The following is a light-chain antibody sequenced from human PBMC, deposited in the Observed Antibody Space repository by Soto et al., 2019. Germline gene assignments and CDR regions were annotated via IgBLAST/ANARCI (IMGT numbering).Light chain of an antibody. CDR1: SSDIGDYNY. V-gene: IGLV2-8*01. CDR3: SSYAGSNSPFV. J-gene: IGLJ1*01. Sequence: QSALTQPPSASGSPGQSVTISCTGTSSDIGDYNYVSWCQQHPGKAPKLMIYEVSKRPSGVPDRFSGSKSGNTASLTVSGLQAEDEADYYCSSYAGSNSPFVFGSGTKVTVL. CDR2: EVS.